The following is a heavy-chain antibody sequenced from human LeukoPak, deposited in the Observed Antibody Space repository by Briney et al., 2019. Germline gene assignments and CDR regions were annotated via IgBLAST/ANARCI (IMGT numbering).Heavy chain of an antibody. D-gene: IGHD3-3*01. CDR2: MNPNSGNT. V-gene: IGHV1-8*01. Sequence: ASVKVSCKASGYTFTSYDINWVRQATGQGLEWMGWMNPNSGNTGYAQKFQGRVTMTRNTSISTAYMELSSLRSEDTAVYYCASGSGVDRGMFVPILFDYWGQGTLVTVSS. CDR1: GYTFTSYD. J-gene: IGHJ4*02. CDR3: ASGSGVDRGMFVPILFDY.